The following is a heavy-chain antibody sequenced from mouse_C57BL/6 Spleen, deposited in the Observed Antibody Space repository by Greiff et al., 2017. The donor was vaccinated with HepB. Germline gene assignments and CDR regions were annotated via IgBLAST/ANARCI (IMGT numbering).Heavy chain of an antibody. CDR1: GYTFTSYW. CDR2: IDPSDSYT. V-gene: IGHV1-59*01. Sequence: VKLQQPGAELVRPGTSVKLSCKASGYTFTSYWMHWVKQRPGQGLEWIGVIDPSDSYTNYNQKFKGKATLTVDTSSSTAYMQLSSLTSEDSAVYYCARRRLHAMDYWGQGTSVTVSS. D-gene: IGHD1-2*01. J-gene: IGHJ4*01. CDR3: ARRRLHAMDY.